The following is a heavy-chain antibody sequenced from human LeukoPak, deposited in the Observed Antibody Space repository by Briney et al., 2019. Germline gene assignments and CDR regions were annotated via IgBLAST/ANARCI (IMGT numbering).Heavy chain of an antibody. J-gene: IGHJ4*02. CDR3: ARMEMATIPGVYYFDY. D-gene: IGHD5-24*01. CDR2: IRDSGTT. V-gene: IGHV3-69-1*01. Sequence: GGSLRLSCAASGFTFSTYPMNWVRQAPGKGLEWISHIRDSGTTDYADSVKGRFTISRDNAKNSLYLQMNSLRAEDTAVYYCARMEMATIPGVYYFDYWGQGTLVTVSS. CDR1: GFTFSTYP.